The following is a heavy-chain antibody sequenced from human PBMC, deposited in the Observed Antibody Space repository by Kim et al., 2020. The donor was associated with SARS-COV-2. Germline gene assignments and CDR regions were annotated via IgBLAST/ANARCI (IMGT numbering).Heavy chain of an antibody. CDR1: GGSITTYY. D-gene: IGHD5-12*01. Sequence: SETLSLTCTVSGGSITTYYGTWIRQPPGKGLEWIGYIYYTGSTNYNPSLKSRVTMSVDTSKNQFSLNLSSVTAADTAVYYCARQTDSGYYDTDYWGQGTLVTVSS. CDR2: IYYTGST. CDR3: ARQTDSGYYDTDY. V-gene: IGHV4-59*08. J-gene: IGHJ4*02.